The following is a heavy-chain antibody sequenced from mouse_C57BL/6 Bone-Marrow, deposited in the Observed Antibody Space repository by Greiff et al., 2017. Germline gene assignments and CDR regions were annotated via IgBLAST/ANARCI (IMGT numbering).Heavy chain of an antibody. J-gene: IGHJ3*01. CDR2: ISDGGSYT. CDR1: GFTFSSYA. Sequence: EVHLVESGGGLVKPGGSLKLSCAASGFTFSSYAMSWVRQTPEKRLEWVATISDGGSYTYYPDNVKGRFTISRDNAKNNLYLQMSHLKSEDTAMYYCARDGVWPAWFAYWGQGTLVTVSA. V-gene: IGHV5-4*01. D-gene: IGHD2-10*02. CDR3: ARDGVWPAWFAY.